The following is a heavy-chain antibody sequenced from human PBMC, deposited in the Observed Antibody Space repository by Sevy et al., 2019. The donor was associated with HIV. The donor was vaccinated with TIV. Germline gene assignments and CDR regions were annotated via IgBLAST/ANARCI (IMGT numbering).Heavy chain of an antibody. CDR1: GFMFSTYG. CDR2: IWSNGNNK. Sequence: GGSLRLSCAASGFMFSTYGMHWVRQAPGKGLEWVAVIWSNGNNKYYADSVKGRFTFSRDNSQNTLSLQMNSLRAEDTAVYYCVRERRRFDGFDIWGQGTMVTVSS. CDR3: VRERRRFDGFDI. J-gene: IGHJ3*02. D-gene: IGHD3-3*01. V-gene: IGHV3-33*01.